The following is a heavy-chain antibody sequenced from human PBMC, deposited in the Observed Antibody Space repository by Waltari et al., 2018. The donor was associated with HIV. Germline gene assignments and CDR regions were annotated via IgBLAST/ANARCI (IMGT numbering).Heavy chain of an antibody. Sequence: EVQLVESGGGLVQPGGSLRLSCAASGFTFSSYGMHWVRQAPGRGLVWVSRINSEGSSTSYADSVKGRFNISRDNAKNTLYLQMNSLRAEDTAVYYCARVGGDPGGLWGRGTLVTVSS. V-gene: IGHV3-74*01. J-gene: IGHJ2*01. CDR1: GFTFSSYG. D-gene: IGHD2-21*02. CDR3: ARVGGDPGGL. CDR2: INSEGSST.